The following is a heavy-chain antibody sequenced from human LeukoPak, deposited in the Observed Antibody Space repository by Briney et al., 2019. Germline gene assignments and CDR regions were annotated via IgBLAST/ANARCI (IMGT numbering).Heavy chain of an antibody. Sequence: GASVKVSCKASGGTFSSYAISWVRQAPGQGLEWMGGIIPIFGTANYAQKFQGRVTITADESTSTAYMELSSLRSEDTAVYYCARDHSSSWYRIGYYYYGMDVWGQGTTVTVSS. CDR3: ARDHSSSWYRIGYYYYGMDV. CDR1: GGTFSSYA. D-gene: IGHD6-13*01. J-gene: IGHJ6*02. V-gene: IGHV1-69*13. CDR2: IIPIFGTA.